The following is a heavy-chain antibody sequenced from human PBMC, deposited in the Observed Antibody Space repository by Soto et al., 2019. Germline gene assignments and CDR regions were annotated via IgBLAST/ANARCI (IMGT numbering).Heavy chain of an antibody. D-gene: IGHD1-26*01. J-gene: IGHJ5*02. V-gene: IGHV4-4*07. CDR2: IYTSGST. Sequence: PSETLSLTCTVSGGSISSYYWSWIRQPAGKGLEWIGRIYTSGSTNYNPSLKSRVTMSVDTSKHQFSLKLSSVTAADTAVYYCARGMVGSYSNWFDPWGQGTLVTVSS. CDR1: GGSISSYY. CDR3: ARGMVGSYSNWFDP.